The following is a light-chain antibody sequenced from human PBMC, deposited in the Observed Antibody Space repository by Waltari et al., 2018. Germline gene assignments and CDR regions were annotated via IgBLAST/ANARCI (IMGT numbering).Light chain of an antibody. J-gene: IGKJ2*01. CDR1: QSVSCSY. CDR3: QQYGSSPMYT. Sequence: EIVLTKAPGTLSLSPGERATLPCRASQSVSCSYLAWYQQKPGQAPRLLIYGASSRATGIPDRFSGSGSGTDFTLTISRLEPEDFAVYYCQQYGSSPMYTFGQGTKLEIK. V-gene: IGKV3-20*01. CDR2: GAS.